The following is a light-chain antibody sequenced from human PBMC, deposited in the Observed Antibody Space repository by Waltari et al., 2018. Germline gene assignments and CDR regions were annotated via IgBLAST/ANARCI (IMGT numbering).Light chain of an antibody. J-gene: IGLJ3*02. CDR1: SGHSSYA. CDR3: QTWGTGIWV. Sequence: QLVLTQSPSASASLGASVKLTCTLSSGHSSYAIAWHQQQPEKGPRYLMKLNRDGSHSKGDGIPDLFSGSSSGAERYLTISSLQSEDEADYYCQTWGTGIWVFGGGTKLTVL. V-gene: IGLV4-69*01. CDR2: LNRDGSH.